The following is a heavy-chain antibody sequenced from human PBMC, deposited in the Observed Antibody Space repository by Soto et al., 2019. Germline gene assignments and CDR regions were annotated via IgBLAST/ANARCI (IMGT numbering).Heavy chain of an antibody. V-gene: IGHV1-18*01. CDR2: ISAYNGNT. CDR1: GYTFTSYG. D-gene: IGHD6-19*01. Sequence: ASLKVSCKASGYTFTSYGISWVRQAPGQGLEWMGWISAYNGNTNYAQKLQGRVTMTTDTSTSTAYMELRSLRSDDTAVYYCARDRPSYSSGWYLGTKPDYWGQGTLVTVSS. CDR3: ARDRPSYSSGWYLGTKPDY. J-gene: IGHJ4*02.